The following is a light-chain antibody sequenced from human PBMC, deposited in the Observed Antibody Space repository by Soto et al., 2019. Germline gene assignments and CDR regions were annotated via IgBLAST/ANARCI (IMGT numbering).Light chain of an antibody. CDR1: QNISSY. V-gene: IGKV3-11*01. Sequence: IVLTQSPATLSLSPGKRAPLSCRASQNISSYLIWYQQKPGQAPRLLIYDVSNRATGIPARFSGSGSGTDFTLTISSLQPEDFATYSCQQSYSTTWTFGQGTKVDIK. CDR3: QQSYSTTWT. J-gene: IGKJ1*01. CDR2: DVS.